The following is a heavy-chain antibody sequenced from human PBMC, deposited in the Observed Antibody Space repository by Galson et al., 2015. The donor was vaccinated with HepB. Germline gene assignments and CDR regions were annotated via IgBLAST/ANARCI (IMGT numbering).Heavy chain of an antibody. CDR1: GGPFSNYD. D-gene: IGHD2-15*01. Sequence: SVKVSCKASGGPFSNYDINWVRQAPGQGLEWMGGITRISRTPNYAQRFRGRVTITADTSTSTAYMELSSLRSEDTAVYYCATGPARWHVVEVVTANFDFWGQGTLVTVSS. V-gene: IGHV1-69*06. CDR2: ITRISRTP. J-gene: IGHJ4*02. CDR3: ATGPARWHVVEVVTANFDF.